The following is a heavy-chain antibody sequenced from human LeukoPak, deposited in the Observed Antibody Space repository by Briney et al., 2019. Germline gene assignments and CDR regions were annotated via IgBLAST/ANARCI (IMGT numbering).Heavy chain of an antibody. D-gene: IGHD3-9*01. Sequence: GGSLRLSCAASGFRTIGYVMNWVRQAPGKGLEWVSYIDTSSSRIHYADSVKGRFTISRDDAKNSLYLQMNSLRDEDTAVYYCATDFDWAFNIWGQGTMVTVSS. CDR2: IDTSSSRI. CDR1: GFRTIGYV. CDR3: ATDFDWAFNI. V-gene: IGHV3-48*02. J-gene: IGHJ3*02.